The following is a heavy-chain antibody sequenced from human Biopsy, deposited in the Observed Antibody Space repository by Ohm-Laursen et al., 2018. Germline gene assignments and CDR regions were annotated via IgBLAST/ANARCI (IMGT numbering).Heavy chain of an antibody. V-gene: IGHV4-59*08. CDR1: GGFIRGSS. Sequence: GTLSLTWTVSGGFIRGSSWSWIRQAPGRGLEWVGYISYSGSTSNNPSLKSRITISVETSKNQISLKVTSVTAADTAVYYCAKHGSGWTGDDALHIWGQGTMVTVSS. CDR2: ISYSGST. D-gene: IGHD6-19*01. J-gene: IGHJ3*02. CDR3: AKHGSGWTGDDALHI.